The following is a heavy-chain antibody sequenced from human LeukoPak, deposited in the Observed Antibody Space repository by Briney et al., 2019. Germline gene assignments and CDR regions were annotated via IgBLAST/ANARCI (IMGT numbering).Heavy chain of an antibody. CDR3: ARKTIVVPAVDY. V-gene: IGHV4-34*01. CDR2: INHSGST. CDR1: GGSFSGYY. D-gene: IGHD2-2*01. J-gene: IGHJ4*02. Sequence: SETLSLTCAVYGGSFSGYYWSWIRQPPGKGLEWIGEINHSGSTNYNPSLKSRVTISVDTSKNQFSLKLSSVTAADTAVYYCARKTIVVPAVDYWGQGTLVTVSS.